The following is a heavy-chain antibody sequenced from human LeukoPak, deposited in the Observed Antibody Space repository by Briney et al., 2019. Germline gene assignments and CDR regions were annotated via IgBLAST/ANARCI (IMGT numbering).Heavy chain of an antibody. J-gene: IGHJ4*02. CDR2: IYSGGST. CDR1: GFTFSSYS. D-gene: IGHD5-18*01. CDR3: AISWIQFWPYFDY. Sequence: GGSLRLSCAASGFTFSSYSMNWVRQAPGKGLEWVSVIYSGGSTYYADSVKGRFTISRDNSKNTLFLQMNSLRAEDTAVYYCAISWIQFWPYFDYWGQGTLVSVSS. V-gene: IGHV3-53*01.